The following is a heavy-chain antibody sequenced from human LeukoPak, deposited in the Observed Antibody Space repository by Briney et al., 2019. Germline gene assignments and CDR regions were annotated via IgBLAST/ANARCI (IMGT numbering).Heavy chain of an antibody. V-gene: IGHV1-18*01. CDR1: GYTFSNYG. CDR3: ARVSMSSVHRNAFDY. Sequence: ASVKVSCKASGYTFSNYGISWVRQAPGQGLEWMGWISGYNGNTNYAQKLQGRVTMTTDTSTSTAYMDLRSLRSDDTAVYYCARVSMSSVHRNAFDYWGQGTLVTVSS. D-gene: IGHD3-22*01. J-gene: IGHJ4*02. CDR2: ISGYNGNT.